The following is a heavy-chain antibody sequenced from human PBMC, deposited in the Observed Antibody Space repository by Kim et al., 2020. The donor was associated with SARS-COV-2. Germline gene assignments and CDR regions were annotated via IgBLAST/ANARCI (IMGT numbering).Heavy chain of an antibody. CDR3: ARCDVLLWFSYGMDV. Sequence: GGSLRLSCAASGFTFSDYYMSWIRQAPGKGLEWVSYISSSGSTIYYADSVKGRFTISRDNAKNSLYLQMNSLRAEDTAVYYCARCDVLLWFSYGMDVWGQGTTVTVSS. CDR1: GFTFSDYY. CDR2: ISSSGSTI. J-gene: IGHJ6*02. D-gene: IGHD3-10*01. V-gene: IGHV3-11*04.